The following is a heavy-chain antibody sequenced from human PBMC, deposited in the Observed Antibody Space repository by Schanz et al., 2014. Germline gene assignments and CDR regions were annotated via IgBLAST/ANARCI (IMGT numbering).Heavy chain of an antibody. V-gene: IGHV3-30*02. CDR3: ARDMTIAPA. Sequence: QVQLVESGGGVVQPGGSLRLSCEASGFTFSSYGMHWVRQAPGKGLEWVTFIRYDGSKKYYVDSVKGRFTISRDNSKNTLYLQMDTLRVEDTAMFYCARDMTIAPAWGQGTLVTVSS. CDR1: GFTFSSYG. J-gene: IGHJ5*02. CDR2: IRYDGSKK. D-gene: IGHD6-13*01.